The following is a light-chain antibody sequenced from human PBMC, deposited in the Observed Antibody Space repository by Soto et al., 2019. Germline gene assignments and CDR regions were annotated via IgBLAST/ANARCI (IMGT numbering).Light chain of an antibody. J-gene: IGLJ1*01. CDR2: KTN. V-gene: IGLV3-25*03. CDR3: QSADKSGTYV. Sequence: SYELTQPPSVSVSPGQMARITCSGDALPKQYAYWYQQKPGQAPVLLIYKTNERPSGIPERFSGSSSGTTVTLTISGVQAEDEADYYCQSADKSGTYVFGTGTKLTVL. CDR1: ALPKQY.